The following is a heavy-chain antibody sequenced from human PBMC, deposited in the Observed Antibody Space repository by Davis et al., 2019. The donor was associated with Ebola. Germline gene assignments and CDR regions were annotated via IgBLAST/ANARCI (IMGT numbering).Heavy chain of an antibody. CDR2: ISSSSSYI. Sequence: GESLKISCAASGFTFSSYSMNWVRQAPGKGLEWVSSISSSSSYIYYADSVKGRFTISRDNAKNSLYLQMNSLRAEETAVYYCAREVAVVYFDYWGQGTLVTVSS. CDR1: GFTFSSYS. CDR3: AREVAVVYFDY. J-gene: IGHJ4*02. V-gene: IGHV3-21*01. D-gene: IGHD6-19*01.